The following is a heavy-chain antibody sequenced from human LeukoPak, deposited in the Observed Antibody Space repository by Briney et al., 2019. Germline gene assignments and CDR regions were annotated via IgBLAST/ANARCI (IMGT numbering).Heavy chain of an antibody. Sequence: SVTVSCKASGGTFSSYAISWVRQAPGQGLEWMGRIIPILGIANYAQKFQGRVTITADKSTSTAYMELSSLRSEDTAVYYCARGDSSGYSYWGQGTLVTVSS. CDR1: GGTFSSYA. J-gene: IGHJ4*02. D-gene: IGHD3-22*01. CDR3: ARGDSSGYSY. CDR2: IIPILGIA. V-gene: IGHV1-69*04.